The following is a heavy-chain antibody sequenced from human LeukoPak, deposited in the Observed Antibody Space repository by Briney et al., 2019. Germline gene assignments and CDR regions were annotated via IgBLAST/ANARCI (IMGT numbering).Heavy chain of an antibody. CDR1: GFTFSSYS. CDR3: ARRSILTGYSDYYYYGMDV. CDR2: ISSSSYI. V-gene: IGHV3-21*01. Sequence: GGSLRLSCAASGFTFSSYSMNWVRQAPGKGLEWVSSISSSSYIYYADSVKGRFTISRDNAKNSLYLQMNSLRAEDTAVYYCARRSILTGYSDYYYYGMDVWGQGTTVTVSS. D-gene: IGHD3-9*01. J-gene: IGHJ6*02.